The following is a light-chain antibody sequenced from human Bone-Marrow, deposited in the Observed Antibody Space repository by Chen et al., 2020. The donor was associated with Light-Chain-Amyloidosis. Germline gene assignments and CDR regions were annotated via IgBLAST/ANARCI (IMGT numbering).Light chain of an antibody. Sequence: SYELTQPHSVAVSPGPTAQITCSGDDFPTKYAYWYQQKPGQAPVLVIHRDTERPSGISERFSGSSSGTTATLTISGVQAEDEADYHCQSADSSGTYEVIFGGGTKLTVL. V-gene: IGLV3-25*03. J-gene: IGLJ2*01. CDR2: RDT. CDR1: DFPTKY. CDR3: QSADSSGTYEVI.